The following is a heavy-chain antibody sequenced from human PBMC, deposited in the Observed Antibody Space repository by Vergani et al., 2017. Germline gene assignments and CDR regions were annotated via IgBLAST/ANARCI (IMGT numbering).Heavy chain of an antibody. CDR3: ASGKYYSDSTSHFRGRYFDV. Sequence: QMQLQESGPGLVKASETLSLTCTVSGDSIISRSYYWGWIRQPPGKGLEWIGSIYNSGNGDSSSSLKSRVTISADTSNNQFSLRLTSVTAADTAVYYCASGKYYSDSTSHFRGRYFDVGGRGTLVTVPS. V-gene: IGHV4-39*01. CDR2: IYNSGNG. D-gene: IGHD3-16*01. CDR1: GDSIISRSYY. J-gene: IGHJ2*01.